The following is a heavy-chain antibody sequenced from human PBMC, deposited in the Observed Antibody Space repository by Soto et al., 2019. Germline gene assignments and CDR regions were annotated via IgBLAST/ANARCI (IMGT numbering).Heavy chain of an antibody. V-gene: IGHV4-34*01. CDR3: AREGYYPPRVGAFDY. D-gene: IGHD3-3*01. Sequence: PSETLSLTCAVYGGSFSDYYWSCIRQPPGEELEWMGEINHSGSTNYNPSLKSRVTISVDTSKNPFSLKLSSVTAADTAVYYCAREGYYPPRVGAFDYWGQGTLVTVSS. J-gene: IGHJ4*02. CDR2: INHSGST. CDR1: GGSFSDYY.